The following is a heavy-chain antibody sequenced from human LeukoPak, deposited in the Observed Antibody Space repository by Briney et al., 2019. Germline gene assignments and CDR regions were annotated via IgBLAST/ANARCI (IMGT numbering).Heavy chain of an antibody. CDR3: LRSHGAY. CDR1: GGSISSSVYL. D-gene: IGHD3-10*01. CDR2: IHYSGST. Sequence: SETLSLTCTVFGGSISSSVYLWGWVRQPSGKGLELIGNIHYSGSTYYNPSLKSRVTISVDTSKNQFSLNLRSVTAADTAVYYCLRSHGAYWGQGTLVTVSS. V-gene: IGHV4-39*01. J-gene: IGHJ4*02.